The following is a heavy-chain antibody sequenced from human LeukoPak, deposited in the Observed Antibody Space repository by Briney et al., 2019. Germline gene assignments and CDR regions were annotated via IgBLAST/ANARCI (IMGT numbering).Heavy chain of an antibody. CDR2: FDPEDGET. J-gene: IGHJ5*02. V-gene: IGHV1-24*01. CDR3: AHRSYSSSGSWFDP. D-gene: IGHD6-6*01. CDR1: GYTLTELS. Sequence: ASVKVSCKVSGYTLTELSMHWVRQAPGKGLEWMGGFDPEDGETIYAQKFQGRVTMTEDTSTDTAYMGLSSLRSEDTAVYYCAHRSYSSSGSWFDPWGQGTLVTVSS.